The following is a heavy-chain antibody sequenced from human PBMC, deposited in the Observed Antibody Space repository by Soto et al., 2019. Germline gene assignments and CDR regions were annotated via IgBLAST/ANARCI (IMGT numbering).Heavy chain of an antibody. V-gene: IGHV1-3*01. Sequence: QVQLGQSGAEVKKPGASVKVSCRASGYTFTRYSIIWVRQAPGQKIEWMGWINGDTGRKEYSQRTQGRVTIARDTSASTAYIELKHLGSADTSVYYCARGGVDTSAWYGGDYWGQGTQVVVSS. D-gene: IGHD6-19*01. CDR3: ARGGVDTSAWYGGDY. CDR1: GYTFTRYS. J-gene: IGHJ4*02. CDR2: INGDTGRK.